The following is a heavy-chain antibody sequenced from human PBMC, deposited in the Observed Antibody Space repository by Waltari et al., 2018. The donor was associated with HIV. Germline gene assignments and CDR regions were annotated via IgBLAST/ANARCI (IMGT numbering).Heavy chain of an antibody. CDR3: ARPTGPLAYCGGDCYYDAFDI. Sequence: QVQLVQSGAEVKKPGSSVKVSCKASGGTFSSYAISWVRQAPGQGLEWMGGIIPIFGTANYAQKFQGRVTITADESTSTAYMELSSLRSEDTAVYYCARPTGPLAYCGGDCYYDAFDIWGQGTMVTVSS. D-gene: IGHD2-21*02. CDR1: GGTFSSYA. V-gene: IGHV1-69*01. J-gene: IGHJ3*02. CDR2: IIPIFGTA.